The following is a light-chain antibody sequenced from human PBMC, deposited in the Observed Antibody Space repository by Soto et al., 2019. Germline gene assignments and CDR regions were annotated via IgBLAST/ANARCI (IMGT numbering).Light chain of an antibody. CDR3: QSYDSSLSGSV. Sequence: QSVLTQPPSVSGAPGQRVTISCTGSSSNIGAGYDVHWYQQLPGTAPKLLIYGNSNRPSGVPDRFSGSKSGTSASLAITGLQAEDDPDYYCQSYDSSLSGSVFGGGTKVTVL. V-gene: IGLV1-40*01. CDR2: GNS. J-gene: IGLJ2*01. CDR1: SSNIGAGYD.